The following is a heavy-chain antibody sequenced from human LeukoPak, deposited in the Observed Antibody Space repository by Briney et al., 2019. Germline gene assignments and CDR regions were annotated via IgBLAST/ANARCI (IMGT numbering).Heavy chain of an antibody. CDR1: GFPFAPFW. D-gene: IGHD3-10*01. CDR3: ARDNMVRAYYYYGMDV. CDR2: ISSSSSYI. Sequence: GGSLRLSCAASGFPFAPFWMTWVRQAPGKGLEWVSSISSSSSYIYYADSVKGRFTISRDNAKNSLYLQMNSLRAEDTAVYYCARDNMVRAYYYYGMDVWGQGTTVTVSS. V-gene: IGHV3-21*01. J-gene: IGHJ6*02.